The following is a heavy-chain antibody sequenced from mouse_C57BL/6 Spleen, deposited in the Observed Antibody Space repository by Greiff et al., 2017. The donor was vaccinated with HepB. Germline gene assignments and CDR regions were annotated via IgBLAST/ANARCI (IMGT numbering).Heavy chain of an antibody. CDR2: IHPNSGST. V-gene: IGHV1-64*01. CDR3: AREDDGYSAWFAY. D-gene: IGHD2-3*01. CDR1: GYTFTSYW. Sequence: QVQLQQPGAELVKPGASVNFSCKASGYTFTSYWMHGVKRRPGQGLEWIGMIHPNSGSTNYNEKFKRKATLTVDKSSSTADMQLSSLTSEDSAVYYCAREDDGYSAWFAYWGQGTLVTVSA. J-gene: IGHJ3*01.